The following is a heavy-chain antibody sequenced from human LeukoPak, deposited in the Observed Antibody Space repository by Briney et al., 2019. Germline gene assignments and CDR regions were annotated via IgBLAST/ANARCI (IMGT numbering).Heavy chain of an antibody. D-gene: IGHD1-1*01. CDR1: GGSFSGHY. CDR2: IYYGGST. V-gene: IGHV4-59*11. CDR3: ARLTRRSGNYFDS. Sequence: PSETLSLTCAVYGGSFSGHYWSWIRQPPGKGLEWIGYIYYGGSTNYNPSLKSRVTISVDTSKSQFSLKLNSVTAADTAVYYCARLTRRSGNYFDSWGQGTLVTVSS. J-gene: IGHJ4*02.